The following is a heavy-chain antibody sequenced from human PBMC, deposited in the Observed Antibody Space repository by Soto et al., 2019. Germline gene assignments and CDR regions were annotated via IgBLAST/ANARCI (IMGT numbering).Heavy chain of an antibody. V-gene: IGHV3-53*01. Sequence: EVQLVESGGGLIQPGGSLRLSCAASGFTVSSRYMSWVRQAPGKGLEWVSVIYTDGRTFYADSVKGRFTISRDNSKNTLYPQMDSLRAEDTAVYYCARGVTVGVTGPDYWGQGKLVTVSS. J-gene: IGHJ4*02. CDR2: IYTDGRT. CDR1: GFTVSSRY. CDR3: ARGVTVGVTGPDY. D-gene: IGHD1-20*01.